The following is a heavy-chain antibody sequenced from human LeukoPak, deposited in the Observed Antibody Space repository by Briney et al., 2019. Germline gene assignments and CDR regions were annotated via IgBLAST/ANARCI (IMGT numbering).Heavy chain of an antibody. V-gene: IGHV3-9*01. CDR2: ISWNSGSI. CDR1: GFTFDDYA. J-gene: IGHJ6*02. CDR3: AKDIYDSSGCYYEANYYYYYGMDV. D-gene: IGHD3-22*01. Sequence: PGGSLRLSCAASGFTFDDYAMHWVRQAPGKGLEWVSGISWNSGSIGYADSVKGRFTISRDNAKNSLYLQMSSLRAEDTALYYCAKDIYDSSGCYYEANYYYYYGMDVWGQGTTVTVSS.